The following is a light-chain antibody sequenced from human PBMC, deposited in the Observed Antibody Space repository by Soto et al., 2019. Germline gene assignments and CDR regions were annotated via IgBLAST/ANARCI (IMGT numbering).Light chain of an antibody. CDR2: GAS. CDR3: QQYGSSPRT. V-gene: IGKV3-20*01. CDR1: QSVSSYY. Sequence: EIVLTQSPGTLSLSPGERSTLSCRASQSVSSYYLAWYQQKPGQAPRLLIYGASSRATGIPDRFSGSGSGTDFTLTISRLEPEDFAVYYCQQYGSSPRTFGQGTTGDIK. J-gene: IGKJ1*01.